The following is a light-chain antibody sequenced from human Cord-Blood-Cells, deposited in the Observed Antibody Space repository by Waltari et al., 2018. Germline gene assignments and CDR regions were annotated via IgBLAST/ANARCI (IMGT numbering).Light chain of an antibody. J-gene: IGLJ3*02. CDR1: SSDVGSYNL. Sequence: QSALTQPASVSGSPGQPITISCTGTSSDVGSYNLVSWYQQHPGKAPKLMIYEGSKLPSGVSNRFAGSKSGNTASLTISGLQAEDEADYYCCSYAGSSTWVFGGGTKLTVL. CDR2: EGS. CDR3: CSYAGSSTWV. V-gene: IGLV2-23*01.